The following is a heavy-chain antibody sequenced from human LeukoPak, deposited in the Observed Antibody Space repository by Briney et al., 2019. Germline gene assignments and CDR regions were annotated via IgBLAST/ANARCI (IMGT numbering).Heavy chain of an antibody. CDR3: VRMIADRPHYYYYMDV. D-gene: IGHD6-6*01. Sequence: PGGSLRLSCAASAFTFSDYHMSWIRQGPGGGLGWVSYISGTSLNIFYADSVKGRFTVSRDNAKNSLYLQMNSLRAEDTAVYYRVRMIADRPHYYYYMDVWGTGTTVTVSS. J-gene: IGHJ6*03. CDR2: ISGTSLNI. V-gene: IGHV3-11*04. CDR1: AFTFSDYH.